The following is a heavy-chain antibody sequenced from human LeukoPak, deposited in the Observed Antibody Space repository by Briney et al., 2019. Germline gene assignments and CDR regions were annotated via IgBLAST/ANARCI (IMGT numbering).Heavy chain of an antibody. CDR3: ARGTLKAAATDFDY. CDR1: GFTFSSYG. J-gene: IGHJ4*02. D-gene: IGHD6-13*01. V-gene: IGHV3-30*03. Sequence: PGGSLRLSCAASGFTFSSYGMHWVRQAPGKGLEWVAVISYDGSNTYYADSVKGRFTISRDNAKNSLYLQMNSLRAEDTALYYCARGTLKAAATDFDYWGQGTLVTVSS. CDR2: ISYDGSNT.